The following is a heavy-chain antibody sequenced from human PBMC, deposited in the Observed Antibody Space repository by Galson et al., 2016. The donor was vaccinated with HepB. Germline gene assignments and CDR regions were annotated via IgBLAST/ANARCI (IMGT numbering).Heavy chain of an antibody. J-gene: IGHJ4*02. CDR1: GGSISSYY. V-gene: IGHV4-4*07. CDR2: IYTSGST. D-gene: IGHD2-2*01. Sequence: SETLSLTCTVSGGSISSYYWSWIRQPAGKGLEWIGRIYTSGSTNYNPSLKSRVTMSVDTSKNQFSLKLTSVTAADTAVYYCARDRGYCSSINCYHYFDYWGQGTRVTVSS. CDR3: ARDRGYCSSINCYHYFDY.